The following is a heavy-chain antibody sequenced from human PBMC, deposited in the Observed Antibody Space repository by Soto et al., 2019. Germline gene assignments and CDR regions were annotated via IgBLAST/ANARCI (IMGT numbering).Heavy chain of an antibody. CDR1: GGSMSEYF. J-gene: IGHJ4*02. V-gene: IGHV4-59*01. Sequence: TLSLTCSVSGGSMSEYFWSWIRQSPGKGLEWIGYIYYLGSTDYNPSLKSRVTISVDTSKRQFSLRLTSVTAADTAVYYCARDGYDGSGSPYPAYWGPGTQVTVSS. D-gene: IGHD3-10*01. CDR2: IYYLGST. CDR3: ARDGYDGSGSPYPAY.